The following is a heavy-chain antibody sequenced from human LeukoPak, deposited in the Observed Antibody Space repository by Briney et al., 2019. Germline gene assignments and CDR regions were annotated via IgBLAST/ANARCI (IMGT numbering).Heavy chain of an antibody. D-gene: IGHD4-17*01. J-gene: IGHJ2*01. CDR3: ARTEGDYVTYFDL. Sequence: SETLSLTCTVSGGSTSSYYWSWIRQPPGRGLEWIAYTHYTGNTNYNPSLKSRVTISVDTSKNQFSLKLSSVTAADTAVYYCARTEGDYVTYFDLWGRGTLVTVSS. CDR2: THYTGNT. V-gene: IGHV4-59*01. CDR1: GGSTSSYY.